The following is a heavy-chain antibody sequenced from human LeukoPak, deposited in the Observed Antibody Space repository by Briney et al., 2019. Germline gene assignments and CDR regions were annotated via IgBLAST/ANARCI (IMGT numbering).Heavy chain of an antibody. V-gene: IGHV3-23*01. Sequence: LGGSLRLSCAASGFTFSSYAMSWVRQAPGKGLEWVSAISGSGGSTYYADSVKGRFTISRDNSKNTLYLQINSLRAEDAAVYYCAKVDRDPYYDFWSGYSWSPFDYWGQGTLVTVSS. CDR3: AKVDRDPYYDFWSGYSWSPFDY. CDR2: ISGSGGST. CDR1: GFTFSSYA. J-gene: IGHJ4*02. D-gene: IGHD3-3*01.